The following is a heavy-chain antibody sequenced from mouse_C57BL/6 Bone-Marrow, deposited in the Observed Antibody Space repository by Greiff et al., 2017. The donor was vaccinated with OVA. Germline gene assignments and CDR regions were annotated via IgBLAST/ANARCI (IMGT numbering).Heavy chain of an antibody. Sequence: EVQRVESGGDLVKPGGSLKLSCAASGFTFSSYGMSWVRQTPDKRLEWVATISSGGSYTYYPDSVKGRFTISRDNAKNTLYLQMSSLKSEDTAMYYCARHRVPYWYFDVWGTGTTVTVSS. D-gene: IGHD6-1*01. CDR3: ARHRVPYWYFDV. V-gene: IGHV5-6*01. CDR1: GFTFSSYG. J-gene: IGHJ1*03. CDR2: ISSGGSYT.